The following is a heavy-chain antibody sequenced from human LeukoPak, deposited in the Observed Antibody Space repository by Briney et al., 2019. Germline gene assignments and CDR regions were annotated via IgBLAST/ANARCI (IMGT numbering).Heavy chain of an antibody. J-gene: IGHJ4*02. CDR3: ATGILTGYDY. CDR1: GYTLTELS. D-gene: IGHD3-9*01. CDR2: FDPEDGET. V-gene: IGHV1-24*01. Sequence: ASVKVSCMVSGYTLTELSMHWVRQAPGKGLEWMGGFDPEDGETIYAQKFQGRLTMTEDTSTDTAYMELSSLRSEDTAVYYCATGILTGYDYWGQGTLVTVSS.